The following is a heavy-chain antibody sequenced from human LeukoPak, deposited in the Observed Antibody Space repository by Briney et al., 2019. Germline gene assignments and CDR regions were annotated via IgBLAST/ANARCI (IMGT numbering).Heavy chain of an antibody. J-gene: IGHJ6*03. CDR3: ARGPRAYDYDSQLLYYMDV. V-gene: IGHV1-2*02. Sequence: APMNVSCKASGYTFNGYYMHWVRQAPGQGLEWMGWIDPNSGGTNYAQKFQGRVTMTRDTSISTAYMELSRLRSDDTAVYYCARGPRAYDYDSQLLYYMDVWGKGTTVTVSS. CDR1: GYTFNGYY. CDR2: IDPNSGGT. D-gene: IGHD3-22*01.